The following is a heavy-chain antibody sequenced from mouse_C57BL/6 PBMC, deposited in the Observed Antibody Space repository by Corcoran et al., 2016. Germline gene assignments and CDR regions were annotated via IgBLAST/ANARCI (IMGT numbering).Heavy chain of an antibody. CDR3: ATTVVAQYAMDY. CDR1: GYTFTDYY. CDR2: INPYNGGT. V-gene: IGHV1-19*01. Sequence: EVQLQQSGPVLVKPGASVKMSCKASGYTFTDYYMNWVKQSHGKSLEWIGVINPYNGGTSYNQKFKGKATLTVDKSSSTAYMELNSLTSEDSAVYYCATTVVAQYAMDYWGQGTSVTVSS. D-gene: IGHD1-1*01. J-gene: IGHJ4*01.